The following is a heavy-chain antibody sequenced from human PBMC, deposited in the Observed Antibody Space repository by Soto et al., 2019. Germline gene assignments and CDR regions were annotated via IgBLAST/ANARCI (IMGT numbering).Heavy chain of an antibody. CDR1: GFTFSDYY. CDR2: ISSSGSTI. CDR3: ASASGSYGSGAFDI. V-gene: IGHV3-11*01. D-gene: IGHD1-26*01. J-gene: IGHJ3*02. Sequence: GGSLRLSCAASGFTFSDYYMSWIRQAPGKGLEWVSYISSSGSTIYYADSVKGRFTISRDNAKNSLYLQMNSLRAEDTALYYCASASGSYGSGAFDIWGQGTMVTVSS.